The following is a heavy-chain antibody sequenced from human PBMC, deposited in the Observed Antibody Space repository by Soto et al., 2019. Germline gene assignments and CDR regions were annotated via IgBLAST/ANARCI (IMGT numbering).Heavy chain of an antibody. CDR3: AKVIAAACTGYWFDP. CDR1: GFTFSSYA. CDR2: ISGSGGST. D-gene: IGHD6-13*01. Sequence: EVQLLESGGGLVQPGGSLRLSCAASGFTFSSYAMSWVRQAPGKGLEWVSAISGSGGSTYYADSVKGRFTISRDNSKNTLYLQMNSLRAEDTAGYYCAKVIAAACTGYWFDPCGHGTLVTVSS. J-gene: IGHJ5*02. V-gene: IGHV3-23*01.